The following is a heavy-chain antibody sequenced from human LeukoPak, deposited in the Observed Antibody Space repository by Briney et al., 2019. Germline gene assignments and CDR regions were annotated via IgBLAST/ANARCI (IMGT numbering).Heavy chain of an antibody. CDR1: GFTFSSYW. D-gene: IGHD3-3*01. CDR3: ARDRGIILFGAFDI. V-gene: IGHV3-7*01. CDR2: IKQDGSEK. J-gene: IGHJ3*02. Sequence: GGSLRLSCAASGFTFSSYWMSWVRQAPGKGLEWVANIKQDGSEKYYVDSVKGRFTISRDNAKNSLYLQMNSLRAEDTAVYYCARDRGIILFGAFDIWGQGTMVTVSS.